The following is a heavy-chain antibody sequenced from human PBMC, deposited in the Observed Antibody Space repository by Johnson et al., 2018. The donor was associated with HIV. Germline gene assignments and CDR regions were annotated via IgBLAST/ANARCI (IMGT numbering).Heavy chain of an antibody. CDR3: ARDGESQQLPLGDAFDV. CDR1: GFTFSDYY. V-gene: IGHV3-11*04. Sequence: QMQLVESGGGLVKPGGSLRLSCAASGFTFSDYYMSWIRQAPGKGLEWVSYISGSGSTIYYADSVKGRFTISRDNSKNTLYLQMSSLKVEDTAMYYCARDGESQQLPLGDAFDVWGQGTMVIVSS. D-gene: IGHD6-13*01. J-gene: IGHJ3*01. CDR2: ISGSGSTI.